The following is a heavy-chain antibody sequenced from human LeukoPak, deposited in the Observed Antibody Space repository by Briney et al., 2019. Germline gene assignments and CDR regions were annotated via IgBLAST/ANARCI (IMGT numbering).Heavy chain of an antibody. V-gene: IGHV4-59*08. Sequence: SETLSLTCTVSGGSISSYYWSWIRQPPGKGLEWIGYIYYSGSTNYNPSLKSRVTISVDTSKNQFSLKLSSVTAADTAVYYCARRVSRGSPAYYFDYWGQGTLVTVSS. CDR2: IYYSGST. D-gene: IGHD5-12*01. CDR1: GGSISSYY. CDR3: ARRVSRGSPAYYFDY. J-gene: IGHJ4*02.